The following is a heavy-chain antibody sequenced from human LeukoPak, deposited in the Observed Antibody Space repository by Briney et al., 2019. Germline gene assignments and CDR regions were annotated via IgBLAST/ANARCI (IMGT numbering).Heavy chain of an antibody. V-gene: IGHV3-43D*03. J-gene: IGHJ4*02. CDR2: ISRDGARA. D-gene: IGHD3-3*01. CDR1: GFPFDDFA. Sequence: GGSLRLSCAASGFPFDDFAMNWVRHSPGKGLEWVSLISRDGARAYYADSVKGRFTISRDNSKSSLYLQMNSLRVEDSALYFCAKDVSRTIFSLADYWGQGTLVTVSS. CDR3: AKDVSRTIFSLADY.